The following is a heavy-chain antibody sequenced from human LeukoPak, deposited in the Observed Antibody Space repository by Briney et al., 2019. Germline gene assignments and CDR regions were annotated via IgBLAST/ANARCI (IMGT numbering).Heavy chain of an antibody. CDR2: MNPNSGNT. J-gene: IGHJ4*02. V-gene: IGHV1-8*03. CDR3: ARATSYCSGGSCYIFAY. Sequence: WASVKVSCKASGYTFTSYDINWVRQATGQGLEWMGWMNPNSGNTGYAQKFQGRVTITRNTSISTAYMELSSLRSEDTAVYYCARATSYCSGGSCYIFAYWGQGTLVTVSS. D-gene: IGHD2-15*01. CDR1: GYTFTSYD.